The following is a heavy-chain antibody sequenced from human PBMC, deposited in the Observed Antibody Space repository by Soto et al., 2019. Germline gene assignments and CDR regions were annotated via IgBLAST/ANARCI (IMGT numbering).Heavy chain of an antibody. Sequence: QITLKESGPTLVKPTQTLTLTCTFSGLSLSTTGVGVGWIRQPPGKALEWLALIYWDYDKRYSPSLKSRLTSTKDTSKKQVVLTMPNMDPVDTATYYCVQSRCGGDCLQSYSSHSYYGLDVWGQGTTVTVSS. CDR2: IYWDYDK. J-gene: IGHJ6*02. D-gene: IGHD2-21*02. CDR3: VQSRCGGDCLQSYSSHSYYGLDV. CDR1: GLSLSTTGVG. V-gene: IGHV2-5*02.